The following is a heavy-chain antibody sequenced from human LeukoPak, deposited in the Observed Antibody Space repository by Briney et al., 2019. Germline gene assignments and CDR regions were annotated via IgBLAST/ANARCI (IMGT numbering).Heavy chain of an antibody. D-gene: IGHD3-22*01. V-gene: IGHV1-18*01. CDR3: ARRFRTYYYDSSGYNDY. CDR1: GYTFTSYG. J-gene: IGHJ4*02. CDR2: ISAYNGNT. Sequence: GASVKVSCKASGYTFTSYGISWVRQAPGQGLEWMGWISAYNGNTNYAQKLQGRVTMTTDTSTSTAYMELRSLRSDDTAVYYCARRFRTYYYDSSGYNDYWGQGTLVTVSS.